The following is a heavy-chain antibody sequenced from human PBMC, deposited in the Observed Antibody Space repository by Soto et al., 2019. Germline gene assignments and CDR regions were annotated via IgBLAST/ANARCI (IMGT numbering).Heavy chain of an antibody. V-gene: IGHV1-69*13. CDR3: ARGTIAAADFYYDGTDV. CDR2: IIPIFGTA. J-gene: IGHJ6*02. CDR1: GGTFSSYA. Sequence: RASVKVSCKASGGTFSSYAISWVRQAPGQGLEWMGGIIPIFGTANCAQKFQGRVTITADESTSTAYMELSSLRSEDTAVYYCARGTIAAADFYYDGTDVWGPGTTVTV. D-gene: IGHD6-13*01.